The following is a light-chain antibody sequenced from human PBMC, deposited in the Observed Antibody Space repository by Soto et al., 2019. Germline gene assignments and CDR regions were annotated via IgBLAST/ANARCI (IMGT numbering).Light chain of an antibody. J-gene: IGKJ5*01. Sequence: DIQLTQSPSFLSASVGDRVTITCRASQGISSFLAWYQKKPGKAPKLLVYDASTLQSEVPSRFSGSRSGTEFILTISSLQHEDLATYYCQQLDSYPITFGQGTRLEIK. CDR2: DAS. CDR3: QQLDSYPIT. V-gene: IGKV1-9*01. CDR1: QGISSF.